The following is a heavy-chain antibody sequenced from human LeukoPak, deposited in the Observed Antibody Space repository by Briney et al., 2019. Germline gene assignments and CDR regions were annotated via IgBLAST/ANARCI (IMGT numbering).Heavy chain of an antibody. CDR1: GFTFSSYS. J-gene: IGHJ4*02. D-gene: IGHD5-12*01. CDR3: ARGGYGFDY. Sequence: GGSLRLXCAASGFTFSSYSMKWVRLAPGKGLEWVSSISSSSSYIYYADSVKGRFTISRDNAKNSLYLQMNSLRAEDTAVYYCARGGYGFDYWGQGTLVTVSS. V-gene: IGHV3-21*01. CDR2: ISSSSSYI.